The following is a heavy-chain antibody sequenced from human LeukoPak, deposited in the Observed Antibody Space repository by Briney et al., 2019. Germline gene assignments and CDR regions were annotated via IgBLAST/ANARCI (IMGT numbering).Heavy chain of an antibody. CDR2: IKEEGSEK. J-gene: IGHJ4*02. CDR3: ARTMVRGVLGLFDY. V-gene: IGHV3-7*04. D-gene: IGHD3-10*01. CDR1: GFIFSTYW. Sequence: GGSLRLSCAASGFIFSTYWMSWVRQAPGKGLEGVAGIKEEGSEKSYVDSVKGRFTISRDNAKNSLYLQMNSLRAEDTAVYYCARTMVRGVLGLFDYWGQGTLVTVSS.